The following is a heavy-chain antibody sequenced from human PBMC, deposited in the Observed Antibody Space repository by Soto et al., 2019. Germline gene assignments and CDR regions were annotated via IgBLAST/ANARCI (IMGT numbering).Heavy chain of an antibody. CDR1: GASISYGGFS. V-gene: IGHV4-30-2*06. J-gene: IGHJ4*02. CDR2: ISHLEST. D-gene: IGHD5-12*01. CDR3: ARGGGYDSFDY. Sequence: ASETLSLTCTVSGASISYGGFSWSWIRQSPGKGLEWIGYISHLESTYFHPSFKSRLTMSIDRTRNQFSLKLSSVTAADMAVYYCARGGGYDSFDYWGQGVLVTVS.